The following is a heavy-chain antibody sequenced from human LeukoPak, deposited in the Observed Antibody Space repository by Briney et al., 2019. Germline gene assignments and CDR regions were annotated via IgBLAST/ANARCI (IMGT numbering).Heavy chain of an antibody. J-gene: IGHJ6*03. CDR2: ISRSKRTI. CDR3: ARDWHYSDSSGYYYPYYYMDV. Sequence: PGGCLRLACSVPGFAFSTYSIDSVRQAPGKGLGWVSYISRSKRTIYYADSVKGRFTISRDNAKNSLYLQMNSLRAEDTAVYYCARDWHYSDSSGYYYPYYYMDVWGKGTTVTVSS. D-gene: IGHD3-22*01. V-gene: IGHV3-48*04. CDR1: GFAFSTYS.